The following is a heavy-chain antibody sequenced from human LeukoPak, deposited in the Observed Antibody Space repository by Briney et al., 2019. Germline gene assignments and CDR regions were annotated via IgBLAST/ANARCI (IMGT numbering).Heavy chain of an antibody. D-gene: IGHD6-25*01. Sequence: GGSLRLSCAASGLTVSSNYMSWVRQPPGEGLEWVSVIYSGGSTYYADSVKCRCTISRDNSKNTLYLQMNILRAEDTAVYYCARVGRLRSYYYYYYMDVWGKGTTVTVSS. CDR2: IYSGGST. CDR3: ARVGRLRSYYYYYYMDV. J-gene: IGHJ6*03. V-gene: IGHV3-53*01. CDR1: GLTVSSNY.